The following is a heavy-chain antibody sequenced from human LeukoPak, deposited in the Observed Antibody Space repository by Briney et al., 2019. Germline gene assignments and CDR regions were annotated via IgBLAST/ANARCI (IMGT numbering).Heavy chain of an antibody. CDR1: GFTFSTYS. J-gene: IGHJ4*02. Sequence: PWGSLRLSCEASGFTFSTYSMNWARQAPGKGLEWVSSIDSSGGYMFYADSVKGRFIISRDNAKDSLYLQMNSLRVEDTAVYYCSRGDRRDYWGQGTLVTVSS. CDR2: IDSSGGYM. CDR3: SRGDRRDY. V-gene: IGHV3-21*06.